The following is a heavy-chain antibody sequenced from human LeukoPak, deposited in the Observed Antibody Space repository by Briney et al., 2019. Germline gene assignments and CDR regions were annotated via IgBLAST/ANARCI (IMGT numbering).Heavy chain of an antibody. V-gene: IGHV4-59*01. CDR1: DGSISDYY. J-gene: IGHJ4*02. D-gene: IGHD1-26*01. CDR3: ARRSGSFDY. Sequence: SETLSLTCTVSDGSISDYYWSWIRQPPGKGLEWIGYIYDGGSTNYNPSLKGRVTISVDTSENQFSLKLISVTAADTAVYYCARRSGSFDYWGQGTLVTVSS. CDR2: IYDGGST.